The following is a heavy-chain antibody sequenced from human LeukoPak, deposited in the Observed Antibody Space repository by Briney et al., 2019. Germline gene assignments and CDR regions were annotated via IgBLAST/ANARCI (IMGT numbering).Heavy chain of an antibody. CDR2: INTNTGNP. CDR3: AIFDFLFGEIDNWFDP. J-gene: IGHJ5*02. CDR1: GYTFTSYA. Sequence: ASVKVSCKASGYTFTSYAMNWVRQAPGQGVEWMGWINTNTGNPTYAQGFTGRFVFSLDTSVSTAYLQISSLKASDTAMYYCAIFDFLFGEIDNWFDPWGQGTQVTVSS. D-gene: IGHD3-16*01. V-gene: IGHV7-4-1*02.